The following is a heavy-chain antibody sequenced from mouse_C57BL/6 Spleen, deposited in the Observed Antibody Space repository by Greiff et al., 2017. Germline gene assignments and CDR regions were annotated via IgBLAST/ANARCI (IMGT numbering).Heavy chain of an antibody. Sequence: EVQLQQSGAELVRPGASVKLSCTASGFNIKDDYMHWVKQRPEQGLERIGWLDPENGDTEYASKFQGKATIKADTSSNTAYLQLSSLTSEDTAVYYCTTEGYYAFADWGQGTLVTVSA. D-gene: IGHD2-3*01. J-gene: IGHJ3*01. CDR2: LDPENGDT. CDR3: TTEGYYAFAD. CDR1: GFNIKDDY. V-gene: IGHV14-4*01.